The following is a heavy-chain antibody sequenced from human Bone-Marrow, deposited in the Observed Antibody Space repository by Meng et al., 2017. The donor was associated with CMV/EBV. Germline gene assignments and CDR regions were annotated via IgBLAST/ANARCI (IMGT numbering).Heavy chain of an antibody. D-gene: IGHD1-26*01. Sequence: GESLKISCAASGFTFSSYEMNWVRQAPGKGLEWVSYISSSGSTIYYADSVKGRFTISRDNSKNSLYLQMNSLRAEDTALYYCAKDITPSIVGATPVDWGQGTLVTVSS. CDR1: GFTFSSYE. CDR2: ISSSGSTI. CDR3: AKDITPSIVGATPVD. V-gene: IGHV3-48*03. J-gene: IGHJ4*02.